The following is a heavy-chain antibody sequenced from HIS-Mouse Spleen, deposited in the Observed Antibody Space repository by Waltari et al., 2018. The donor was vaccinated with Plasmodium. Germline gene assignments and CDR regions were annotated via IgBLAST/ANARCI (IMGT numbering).Heavy chain of an antibody. CDR1: GFTFSSYS. J-gene: IGHJ4*02. Sequence: EVQLVESGGGLVKLGGSLRLSFAASGFTFSSYSMNWVRQAPGKGLEWVSSISSSSSYIYYADSVKGRFTISRDNAKNSLYLQMNSLRAEDTAVYYCARDRSAAALLGYWGQGTLVTVSS. CDR2: ISSSSSYI. V-gene: IGHV3-21*01. D-gene: IGHD6-13*01. CDR3: ARDRSAAALLGY.